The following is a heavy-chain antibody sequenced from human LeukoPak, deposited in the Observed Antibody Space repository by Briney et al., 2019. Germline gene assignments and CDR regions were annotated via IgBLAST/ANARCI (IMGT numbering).Heavy chain of an antibody. CDR3: ANYHSSGYYEH. CDR2: ISSSSSYI. Sequence: PGGSLRLYCAASGFTFSSYSMNWVRQAPGKGLEWFSSISSSSSYIYYAHSVKGRFTISRDNAKNSLYLPMNSLRAEDTAVYYCANYHSSGYYEHWGPGTLVTVSS. J-gene: IGHJ1*01. D-gene: IGHD3-22*01. V-gene: IGHV3-21*01. CDR1: GFTFSSYS.